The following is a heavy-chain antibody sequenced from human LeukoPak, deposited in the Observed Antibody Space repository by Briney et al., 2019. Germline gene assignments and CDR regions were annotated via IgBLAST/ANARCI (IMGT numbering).Heavy chain of an antibody. J-gene: IGHJ4*02. Sequence: SETLSLTCAVDGGSFSGYYWSWIRQPPGKGLDWIGEINHSGSTNYNPSLKSRVTISVDTSKNQFSLKLSPVTAADTAVYYCARGMQQLVSYYFDYWGQGTLVTVSS. V-gene: IGHV4-34*01. D-gene: IGHD6-13*01. CDR3: ARGMQQLVSYYFDY. CDR2: INHSGST. CDR1: GGSFSGYY.